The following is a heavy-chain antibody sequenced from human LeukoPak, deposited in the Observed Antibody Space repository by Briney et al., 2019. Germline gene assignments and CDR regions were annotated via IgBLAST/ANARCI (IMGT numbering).Heavy chain of an antibody. V-gene: IGHV4-39*01. Sequence: PSETLSLTCTVSGGSISSSSYYWGWIRQPPGKGLDWIGRIYYSGSTYYNPSLKRRVTISVDTSKNQFSLRLSSVTAADTAVYYGARGGRPFDYWGPGTLVTVSS. J-gene: IGHJ4*02. D-gene: IGHD1-1*01. CDR1: GGSISSSSYY. CDR3: ARGGRPFDY. CDR2: IYYSGST.